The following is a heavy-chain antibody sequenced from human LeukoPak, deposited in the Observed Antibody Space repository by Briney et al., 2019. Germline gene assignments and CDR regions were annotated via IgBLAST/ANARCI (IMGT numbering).Heavy chain of an antibody. Sequence: GASVKVSCKASGYTFTSYDINWVRQATGQGLEWMGWMNPNSGNTGYAQKFQGRVTMARNTSISTAYMELSSLRSEDTAVYYCARGLRPSSRHFDWLLYPTPYDAFDIWGQGTMVTVSS. D-gene: IGHD3-9*01. CDR2: MNPNSGNT. J-gene: IGHJ3*02. V-gene: IGHV1-8*01. CDR3: ARGLRPSSRHFDWLLYPTPYDAFDI. CDR1: GYTFTSYD.